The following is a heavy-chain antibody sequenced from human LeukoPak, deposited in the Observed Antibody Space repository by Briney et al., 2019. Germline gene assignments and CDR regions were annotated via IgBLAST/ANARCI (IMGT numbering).Heavy chain of an antibody. J-gene: IGHJ6*02. D-gene: IGHD5-12*01. CDR1: GFTFSAHW. CDR3: ARDRGSGYSGYGTLPSEGMDV. CDR2: IKEDGSEK. V-gene: IGHV3-7*01. Sequence: HAGGSLRLSCAASGFTFSAHWMSWVRQAPGKGLEWVANIKEDGSEKNYVDSVKGRFTISRDNAKNSLYLQMNSLRAEDTAVYYCARDRGSGYSGYGTLPSEGMDVWGQGTTVTVSS.